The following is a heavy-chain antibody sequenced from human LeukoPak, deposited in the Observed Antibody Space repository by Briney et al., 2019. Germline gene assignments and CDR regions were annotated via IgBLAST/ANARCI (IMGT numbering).Heavy chain of an antibody. CDR2: IHSSGST. D-gene: IGHD3-10*01. J-gene: IGHJ5*02. V-gene: IGHV4-39*07. CDR1: GGSISSSAYY. CDR3: ARDSMVRGVITTRWFDP. Sequence: SETLSLTCTVSGGSISSSAYYWGWIRRALGKGLEWIGSIHSSGSTYYNPSLKSRVTISVDTSKNQFSLKLTSMTAADTAVYYCARDSMVRGVITTRWFDPWGQGTLVTVSS.